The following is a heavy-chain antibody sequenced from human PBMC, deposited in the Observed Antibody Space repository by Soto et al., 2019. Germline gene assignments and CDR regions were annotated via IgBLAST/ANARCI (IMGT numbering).Heavy chain of an antibody. CDR1: GFTFSSYA. D-gene: IGHD2-2*01. CDR2: ISGSGGST. J-gene: IGHJ4*02. Sequence: GGSLILSCAASGFTFSSYAMSWVRQAPGKGLEWVSAISGSGGSTYYADSVKGRFTISRDNSKNTLYLQMNSLRAEDTAVYYCAKDRMQDIVVVTAAIYFDYWGQGTLVTVSS. CDR3: AKDRMQDIVVVTAAIYFDY. V-gene: IGHV3-23*01.